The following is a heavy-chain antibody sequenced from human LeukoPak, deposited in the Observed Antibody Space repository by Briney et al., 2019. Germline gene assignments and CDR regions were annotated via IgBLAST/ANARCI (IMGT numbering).Heavy chain of an antibody. CDR1: GGSISSYY. CDR3: ARGGSWSYYYDSSGWYFDY. J-gene: IGHJ4*02. V-gene: IGHV4-59*01. D-gene: IGHD3-22*01. Sequence: SETLSLTFTVSGGSISSYYWSWIRQPPGKGLEWIGYIYYSGSTNYNPSLKSRVTISVDTSKNQFSLKLSSVTDADTAVYYCARGGSWSYYYDSSGWYFDYWGQGTLVTVSS. CDR2: IYYSGST.